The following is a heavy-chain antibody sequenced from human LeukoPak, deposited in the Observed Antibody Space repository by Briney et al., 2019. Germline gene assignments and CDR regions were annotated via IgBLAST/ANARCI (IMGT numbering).Heavy chain of an antibody. CDR2: ISAYNGNT. V-gene: IGHV1-18*01. CDR3: ARGATVTRPHFDY. J-gene: IGHJ4*02. D-gene: IGHD4-17*01. Sequence: ASVKVSCKASGYTFTSYGISWVRQAPGQGLEGMGWISAYNGNTNYAQKIQGRVMMTKEKTKSTAYMELRSLRSDDTAVYYCARGATVTRPHFDYWGQGTLVTVSS. CDR1: GYTFTSYG.